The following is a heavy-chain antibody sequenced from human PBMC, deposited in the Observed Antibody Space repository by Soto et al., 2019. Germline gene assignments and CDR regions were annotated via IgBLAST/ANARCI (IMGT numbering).Heavy chain of an antibody. CDR1: GFTFRNYW. CDR3: VRHQWGACDV. J-gene: IGHJ4*02. D-gene: IGHD1-26*01. Sequence: EVRLVESGGGLVRPGGSLRLSCAVSGFTFRNYWMSWVRQIPGKGLEWMANIKEDGSGKYYVDSVKGRFTISRDNVKNSLYRQMNGLRVDDTATYYCVRHQWGACDVWGQGILVIVSS. CDR2: IKEDGSGK. V-gene: IGHV3-7*05.